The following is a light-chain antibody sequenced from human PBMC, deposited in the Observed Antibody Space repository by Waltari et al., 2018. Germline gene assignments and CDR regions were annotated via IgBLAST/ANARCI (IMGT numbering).Light chain of an antibody. CDR3: QAWDSSTAE. J-gene: IGLJ2*01. Sequence: SYELTQPPSVSVSPGQTASITCSGDKLGDKYACWYQQTPGQSPVLVIYQDSKRPSGIPERFSGSNSGNTATLTISGTQAMDEADYYCQAWDSSTAEFGGGTKLTVL. CDR1: KLGDKY. CDR2: QDS. V-gene: IGLV3-1*01.